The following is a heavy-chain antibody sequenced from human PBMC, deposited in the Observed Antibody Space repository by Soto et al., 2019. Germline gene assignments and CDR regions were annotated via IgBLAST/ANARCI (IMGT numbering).Heavy chain of an antibody. CDR3: ARVSGYYLPDY. CDR1: GYTFPNYA. D-gene: IGHD5-12*01. J-gene: IGHJ4*02. CDR2: INAGNGNT. Sequence: GASVKVSCKASGYTFPNYAMHWVRQAPGQRLEWMGWINAGNGNTKYSQKFQGRVTITRDTSASTAYMELSSLRSEDTAVYYCARVSGYYLPDYWGQGTLVTVSS. V-gene: IGHV1-3*01.